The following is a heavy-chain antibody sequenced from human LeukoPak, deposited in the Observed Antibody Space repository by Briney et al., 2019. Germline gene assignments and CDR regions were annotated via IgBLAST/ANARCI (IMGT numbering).Heavy chain of an antibody. CDR2: INHSGST. Sequence: SETLSLTCTVSGGSISSSSYYWGWIRQPPGKGLEWIGEINHSGSTNYNPSFKSRLTVSVDMSKKQFFLRLSSVTAADTAMYYCARPGLAYCGGDCYSSDGYYFDYWGQGTLVTVSS. J-gene: IGHJ4*02. D-gene: IGHD2-21*01. V-gene: IGHV4-39*07. CDR1: GGSISSSSYY. CDR3: ARPGLAYCGGDCYSSDGYYFDY.